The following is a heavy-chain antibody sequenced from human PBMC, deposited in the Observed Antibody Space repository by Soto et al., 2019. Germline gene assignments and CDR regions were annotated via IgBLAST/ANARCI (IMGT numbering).Heavy chain of an antibody. J-gene: IGHJ6*03. CDR1: GFQFSSYR. CDR2: ISSSSSTI. Sequence: EVQLVESGGGLVQPGGSLSLSCAASGFQFSSYRMNWVRQAPGKGLECVSYISSSSSTIYYADSVKGRFTISRDTAKSTQYLQCDSLRAEDTSVYYCARVGYDILTNYYYIDVWVKGTTVTVS. CDR3: ARVGYDILTNYYYIDV. V-gene: IGHV3-48*01. D-gene: IGHD3-9*01.